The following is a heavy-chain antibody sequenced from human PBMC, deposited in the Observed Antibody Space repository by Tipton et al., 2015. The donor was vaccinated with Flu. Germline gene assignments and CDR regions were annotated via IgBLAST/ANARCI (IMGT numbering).Heavy chain of an antibody. CDR1: GFTVSSNY. V-gene: IGHV3-53*01. CDR2: IYSDGST. Sequence: SLRLSCAASGFTVSSNYMSWVRQAPGKGLEWVSVIYSDGSTYYIGSVKGRFTISRDNSKNMLSLEMNSLRAEDTAVYYCARGQGANPWGQGTLVTVSS. CDR3: ARGQGANP. J-gene: IGHJ5*02.